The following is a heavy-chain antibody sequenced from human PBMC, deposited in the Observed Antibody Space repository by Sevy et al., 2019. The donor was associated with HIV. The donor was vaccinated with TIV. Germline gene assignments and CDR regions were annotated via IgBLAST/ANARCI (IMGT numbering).Heavy chain of an antibody. D-gene: IGHD3-9*01. CDR3: TTDKSELRYFDWLLTTDAFDI. CDR1: GFTFSNAW. J-gene: IGHJ3*02. CDR2: IKSKTDGGTT. V-gene: IGHV3-15*01. Sequence: GGSLRLSCAASGFTFSNAWMSWVRQAPGKGLEWVGRIKSKTDGGTTDYAAPVKGRFTITMDDSKNTLYLQMNSLKTEDTAVYYCTTDKSELRYFDWLLTTDAFDIWGQGTMVTVSS.